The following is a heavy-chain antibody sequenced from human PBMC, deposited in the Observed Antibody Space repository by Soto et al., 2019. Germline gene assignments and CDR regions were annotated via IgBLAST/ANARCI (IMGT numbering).Heavy chain of an antibody. CDR3: ARDGFYDILTGYYLGYAFDI. D-gene: IGHD3-9*01. V-gene: IGHV1-2*02. CDR1: GYTFTGYY. J-gene: IGHJ3*02. Sequence: ASVKVSCKASGYTFTGYYMHWVRQAPGQGLEWMGWINPNNGGTNYAQKFQGRVTMTTDTSTSTAYMELRSLRSDDTAVYYCARDGFYDILTGYYLGYAFDIWGQGTMVTVSS. CDR2: INPNNGGT.